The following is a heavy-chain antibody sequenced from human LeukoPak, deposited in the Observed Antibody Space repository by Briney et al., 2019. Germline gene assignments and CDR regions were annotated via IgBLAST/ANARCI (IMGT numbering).Heavy chain of an antibody. CDR2: ISWNSGSI. V-gene: IGHV3-9*01. CDR3: AKDIEAAASWYYFDY. Sequence: GGSLRLPCAASGFTFDDYAMHWVRQAPGKGLEWVSGISWNSGSIGYADSVKGRFTISRDNAKNSLYLQMNSLRAEDTALYYCAKDIEAAASWYYFDYWGQGTLVTVSS. J-gene: IGHJ4*02. CDR1: GFTFDDYA. D-gene: IGHD6-13*01.